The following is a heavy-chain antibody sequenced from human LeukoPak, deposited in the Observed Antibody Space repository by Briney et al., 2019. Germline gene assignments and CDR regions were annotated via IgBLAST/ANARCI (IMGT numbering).Heavy chain of an antibody. D-gene: IGHD2-2*02. CDR2: INHSGST. J-gene: IGHJ4*02. CDR3: AGGGRGYCSSTSCDTDYFDY. V-gene: IGHV4-34*01. Sequence: SETLSLTCAVYGGSFSGYYWSWIRPPPGKGLEWIGEINHSGSTNYNPSLKSRVTISVDTSKNQFSLKLSSVTAADTAVYYCAGGGRGYCSSTSCDTDYFDYWGQGTLVTVSS. CDR1: GGSFSGYY.